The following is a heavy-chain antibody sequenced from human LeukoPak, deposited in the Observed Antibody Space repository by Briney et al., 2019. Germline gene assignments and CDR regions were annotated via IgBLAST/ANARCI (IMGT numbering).Heavy chain of an antibody. CDR3: ARLSGVGFFYASGSLSD. Sequence: KTSETLSLTCTVSKGSTGNNDWLTWVRQSPGRGLEWVGEIHHTGNTNYNPSLKSRLAMSIDKSKNQFFLKLTSLSAADTAFYYCARLSGVGFFYASGSLSDWGQGTLVIVSS. J-gene: IGHJ4*02. V-gene: IGHV4-4*02. D-gene: IGHD3-16*01. CDR2: IHHTGNT. CDR1: KGSTGNNDW.